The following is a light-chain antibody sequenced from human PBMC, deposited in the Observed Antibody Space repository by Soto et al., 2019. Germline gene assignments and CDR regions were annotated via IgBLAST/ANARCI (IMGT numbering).Light chain of an antibody. CDR3: TSYTTSGTYV. J-gene: IGLJ1*01. CDR2: DVS. V-gene: IGLV2-14*03. CDR1: SSDIGAYIH. Sequence: QSALTQPASVSGSPGQSIAVSCSGTSSDIGAYIHVSWYQQHPGKAPKLMIYDVSNRPSGVSDRFSGSKSGNTASLTISGLQAEEAADYYCTSYTTSGTYVFGAGTKLTVL.